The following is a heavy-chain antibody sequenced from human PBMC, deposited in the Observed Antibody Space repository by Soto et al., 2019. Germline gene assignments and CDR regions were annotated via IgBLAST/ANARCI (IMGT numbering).Heavy chain of an antibody. CDR3: AKDGTGGPPYYFDY. V-gene: IGHV3-30*18. D-gene: IGHD2-8*02. CDR1: RFIFSNYG. CDR2: ISYAGSVK. J-gene: IGHJ4*02. Sequence: GRSLRLSCAASRFIFSNYGMHWVRQAPGKGLEWVTIISYAGSVKYYADSVQGRFTISRDNSQNTLYLQMNSLRAEDTAVYYCAKDGTGGPPYYFDYWGQGTMVTVSS.